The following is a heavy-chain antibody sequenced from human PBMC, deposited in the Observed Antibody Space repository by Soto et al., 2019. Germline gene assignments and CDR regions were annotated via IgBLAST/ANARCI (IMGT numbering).Heavy chain of an antibody. CDR3: ARDENWAFDY. CDR1: GFSFSTYS. J-gene: IGHJ4*02. Sequence: EVQVVESGGGLVQPGGSLRLSCAASGFSFSTYSMNWVRQAPGKGLEWVSYVSSSGSGIFYADSVKGRFTISRDNAKNSLYLQMNCLRDEDTAIYYCARDENWAFDYWAQGTLVTVSS. CDR2: VSSSGSGI. V-gene: IGHV3-48*02. D-gene: IGHD3-16*01.